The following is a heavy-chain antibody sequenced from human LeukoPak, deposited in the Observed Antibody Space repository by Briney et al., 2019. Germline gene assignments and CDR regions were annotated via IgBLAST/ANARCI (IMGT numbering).Heavy chain of an antibody. V-gene: IGHV3-30*18. CDR2: ISFDESNQ. J-gene: IGHJ4*02. CDR3: AKRLGSGSYTAIDF. D-gene: IGHD1-26*01. Sequence: GGSLRLSCAASGFTFSSYGMHWVRQAPGKGLEWVSIISFDESNQYYADSVKGRFTISRDNSKNTLNLQMNSLRDEDTAAYYCAKRLGSGSYTAIDFWGQGTLVTASS. CDR1: GFTFSSYG.